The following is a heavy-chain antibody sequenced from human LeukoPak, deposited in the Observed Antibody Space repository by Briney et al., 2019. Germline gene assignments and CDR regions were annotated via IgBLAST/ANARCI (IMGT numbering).Heavy chain of an antibody. CDR3: ASYGDYYGMDV. V-gene: IGHV4-30-4*01. D-gene: IGHD3-10*01. CDR2: IYYSGST. Sequence: PSQTLSLTCTVSGGSISSGDYYWSWIRQPPGKGLEWIGYIYYSGSTYYNPSLKSRVTISVDTSKNQFSRKLSSVTAADTAVYYCASYGDYYGMDVWGQGTTVTVSS. J-gene: IGHJ6*02. CDR1: GGSISSGDYY.